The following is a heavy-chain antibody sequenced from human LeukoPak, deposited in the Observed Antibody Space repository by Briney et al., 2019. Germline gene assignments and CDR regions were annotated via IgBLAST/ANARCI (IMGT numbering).Heavy chain of an antibody. D-gene: IGHD3-9*01. CDR2: MNPNSGGT. Sequence: ASVKVSCKASGYTFTGYYMHWVRQAPGQGLEWMGWMNPNSGGTNYAQKFQGRVTMTRDTSSSTAYMELSRLRSDDTAVYYCARADILTGYPEIDYWGQGTLVTVSS. V-gene: IGHV1-2*02. CDR3: ARADILTGYPEIDY. J-gene: IGHJ4*02. CDR1: GYTFTGYY.